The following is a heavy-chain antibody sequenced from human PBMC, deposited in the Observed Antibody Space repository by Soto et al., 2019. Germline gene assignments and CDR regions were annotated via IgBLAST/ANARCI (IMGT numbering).Heavy chain of an antibody. CDR2: INAGGSGT. Sequence: VQVLESGGALVQPGGSLRLSCAASGFTFKNHAMTWVRQAPGPGLEYVSSINAGGSGTFYAASVRGRFAISRDNAKNIWYLQMSSLRAQDTAPYYCAKGAADRGIDSWGKGTLVTVSS. V-gene: IGHV3-23*01. CDR1: GFTFKNHA. J-gene: IGHJ4*02. CDR3: AKGAADRGIDS.